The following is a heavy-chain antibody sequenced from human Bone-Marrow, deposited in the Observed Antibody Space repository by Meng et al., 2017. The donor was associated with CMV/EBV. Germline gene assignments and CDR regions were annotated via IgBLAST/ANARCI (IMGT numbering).Heavy chain of an antibody. CDR3: ARRLGYCSSTSCSMYYFEY. D-gene: IGHD2-2*01. J-gene: IGHJ4*02. V-gene: IGHV5-51*01. CDR1: GYSFTSYW. CDR2: IYPGDSDT. Sequence: GESLKISWKGSGYSFTSYWIGWVRQMPGKGLEWMGIIYPGDSDTRYSPSFQVQVTITAEKSISTAYLQWSSLKASDTAMYYCARRLGYCSSTSCSMYYFEYWGQGTLVTVSS.